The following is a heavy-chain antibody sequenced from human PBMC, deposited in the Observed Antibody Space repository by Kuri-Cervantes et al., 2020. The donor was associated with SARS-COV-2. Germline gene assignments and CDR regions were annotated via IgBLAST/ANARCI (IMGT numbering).Heavy chain of an antibody. V-gene: IGHV1-3*01. D-gene: IGHD1-26*01. J-gene: IGHJ6*02. CDR2: INAGNGNT. CDR1: GYTFTSYA. CDR3: ARCGLLGPAVGYYGMDV. Sequence: ASVKVSCKASGYTFTSYAMHWVRQAPGQRLEWMGWINAGNGNTKYSQKFQGRVTITRDTSASTAYMELSSLRSEDTAVYYCARCGLLGPAVGYYGMDVWGQATTVTVSS.